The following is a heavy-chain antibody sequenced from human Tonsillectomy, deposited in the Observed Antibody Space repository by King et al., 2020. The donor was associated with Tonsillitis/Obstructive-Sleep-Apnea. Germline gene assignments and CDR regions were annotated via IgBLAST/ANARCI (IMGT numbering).Heavy chain of an antibody. CDR1: GFTFSTYG. J-gene: IGHJ6*03. CDR2: ISHDGSNK. Sequence: VQLVESGGGVVQPGRSLRLSCAASGFTFSTYGMHWVRQAPGKGLEWMAVISHDGSNKYYADSVKGRFTISRDNSKNTLFLQMNSLRAEETAMYYCANGNIYLYYYMDVWGKGTTVTVSS. CDR3: ANGNIYLYYYMDV. V-gene: IGHV3-30*18. D-gene: IGHD1/OR15-1a*01.